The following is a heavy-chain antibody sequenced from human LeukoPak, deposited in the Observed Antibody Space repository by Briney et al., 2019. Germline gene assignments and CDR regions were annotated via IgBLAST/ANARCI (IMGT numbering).Heavy chain of an antibody. J-gene: IGHJ5*02. D-gene: IGHD2-2*01. CDR1: GYTFTGYY. CDR3: ARGDLYQLPPIRYRFDP. Sequence: GASVKVSCKASGYTFTGYYMHWVRQAPGQGLEWMGWINPNSGGTNYAQKFQGRVTMTRDTSISTAYMELSRLRSDDTAVYYCARGDLYQLPPIRYRFDPWGQGTLVTVSS. CDR2: INPNSGGT. V-gene: IGHV1-2*02.